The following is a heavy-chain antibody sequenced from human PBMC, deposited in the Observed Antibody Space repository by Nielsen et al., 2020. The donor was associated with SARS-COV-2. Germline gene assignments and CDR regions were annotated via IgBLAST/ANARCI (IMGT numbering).Heavy chain of an antibody. CDR2: INPSDGDT. V-gene: IGHV1-46*01. Sequence: ASVKVSCKASGYIFTSNYIHWVRQAPAQGLEWMGIINPSDGDTTYAQRFQGRVTMTRDTSTSTVYMELSSLRSDDTAVYYCAGGWPARLDPWGQGTLVTVSS. CDR3: AGGWPARLDP. CDR1: GYIFTSNY. D-gene: IGHD2-15*01. J-gene: IGHJ5*02.